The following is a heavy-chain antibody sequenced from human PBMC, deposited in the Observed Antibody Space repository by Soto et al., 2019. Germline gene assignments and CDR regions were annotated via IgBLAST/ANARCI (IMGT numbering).Heavy chain of an antibody. D-gene: IGHD3-22*01. J-gene: IGHJ4*02. V-gene: IGHV3-11*01. CDR2: ISSSDSI. CDR1: GFTFSDYY. CDR3: ARDLGYYDSSGYFDY. Sequence: GGSLRLSCAASGFTFSDYYMSWIRQAPGKGLEWVSYISSSDSIYYADSVKGRFTISRDNAKNSLYLQMNSLRAEDTAVYYCARDLGYYDSSGYFDYWGQGTLVTV.